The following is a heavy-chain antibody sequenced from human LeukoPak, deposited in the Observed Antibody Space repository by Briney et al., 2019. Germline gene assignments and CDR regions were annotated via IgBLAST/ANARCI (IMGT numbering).Heavy chain of an antibody. CDR3: ARDQNGMDV. D-gene: IGHD2/OR15-2a*01. Sequence: ASVKVSCKASGYTFTGYYMHRVRQAPGQGLEWMGWINPSSGGTDYAQKFLGRVTVTRGTSISTAYMELSRLTSDDTAVYYCARDQNGMDVWGQGTTVTVSS. J-gene: IGHJ6*02. V-gene: IGHV1-2*02. CDR1: GYTFTGYY. CDR2: INPSSGGT.